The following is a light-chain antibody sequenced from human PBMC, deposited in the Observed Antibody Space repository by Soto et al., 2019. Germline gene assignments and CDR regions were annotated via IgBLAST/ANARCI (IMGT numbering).Light chain of an antibody. CDR1: SGDVGSYNF. V-gene: IGLV2-14*01. Sequence: QLVLTQPASVSGSPGQSIAISCTGTSGDVGSYNFVSWYQQHPGKAPKLMIYDVSARPPGVSNRFSGSKSGNTASLTISGLQAEDEADYYCSSYTSTSTLVFGGGTKLTVL. J-gene: IGLJ2*01. CDR3: SSYTSTSTLV. CDR2: DVS.